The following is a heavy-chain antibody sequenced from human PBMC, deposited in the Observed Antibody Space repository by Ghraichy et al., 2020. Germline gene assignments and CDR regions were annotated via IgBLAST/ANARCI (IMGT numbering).Heavy chain of an antibody. J-gene: IGHJ4*02. CDR3: ARGAVGATHFDY. CDR2: IYYSGST. Sequence: GSLRLSCTVSGGSVSSGSYYWSWIRQPPGKGLEWIGYIYYSGSTNYNPSLKSRVTISVDTSKNQFSLKLSSVTAADTAVYYCARGAVGATHFDYWGQGTLVTVSS. CDR1: GGSVSSGSYY. D-gene: IGHD1-26*01. V-gene: IGHV4-61*01.